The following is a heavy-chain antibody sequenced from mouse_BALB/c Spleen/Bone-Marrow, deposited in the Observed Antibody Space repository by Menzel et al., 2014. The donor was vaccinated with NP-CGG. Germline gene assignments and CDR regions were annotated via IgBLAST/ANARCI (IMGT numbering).Heavy chain of an antibody. V-gene: IGHV1-37*01. CDR1: GYSFTGFF. CDR2: INPYSGDT. CDR3: GRRDSSYHWYFEV. D-gene: IGHD1-1*01. J-gene: IGHJ1*01. Sequence: VQLQQPGPELVKPGASVKISCKASGYSFTGFFMNWVKQSHGKGLEWIGRINPYSGDTFYNQKFKDKATLTVDKSSNTAHMELLSLTSEDSAVYYCGRRDSSYHWYFEVWGAGTTVTVSS.